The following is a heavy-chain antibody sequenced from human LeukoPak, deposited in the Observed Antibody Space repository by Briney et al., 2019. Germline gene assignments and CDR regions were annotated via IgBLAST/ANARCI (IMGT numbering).Heavy chain of an antibody. CDR2: INHSGST. CDR1: GGSFSGFY. D-gene: IGHD5-18*01. V-gene: IGHV4-34*01. Sequence: SETLSLTRSVYGGSFSGFYWNWIRQPPGKGLEWIGEINHSGSTHYSPSLKSRLSISVDPSKNQFSLKLSSVTAADTAVYYCARGDTAMVSYYYYGMDVWGQGTTVTVSS. J-gene: IGHJ6*02. CDR3: ARGDTAMVSYYYYGMDV.